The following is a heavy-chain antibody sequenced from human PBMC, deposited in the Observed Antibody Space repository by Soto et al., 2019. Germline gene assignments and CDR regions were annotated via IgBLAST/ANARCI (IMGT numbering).Heavy chain of an antibody. CDR1: GFTFSSYA. V-gene: IGHV3-23*01. J-gene: IGHJ4*02. Sequence: GGSLRLSCAASGFTFSSYAMGWVRQAPGKGLQWVSAISGGGGSTYYADSVKGRFTISRDNSKNTLYLQMNSLRVEDTAVYYCAKNILSDVCGRGTLVTVSS. D-gene: IGHD2-15*01. CDR2: ISGGGGST. CDR3: AKNILSDV.